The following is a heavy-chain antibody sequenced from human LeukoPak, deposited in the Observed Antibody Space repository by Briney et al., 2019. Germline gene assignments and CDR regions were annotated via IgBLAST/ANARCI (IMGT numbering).Heavy chain of an antibody. CDR2: IYSGVGT. CDR1: GFIVSSRY. V-gene: IGHV3-53*01. Sequence: TGGSLRLSCAASGFIVSSRYMSWVRQAPGKGLEWVSAIYSGVGTNYADSVKGRFTIARDNSRNTLYLQMNSLRAEDTAVYYCVRAENGMDVWGRGTAVTVS. CDR3: VRAENGMDV. J-gene: IGHJ6*02.